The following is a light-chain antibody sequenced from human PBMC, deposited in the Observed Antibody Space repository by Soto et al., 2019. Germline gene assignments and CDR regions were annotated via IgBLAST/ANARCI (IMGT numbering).Light chain of an antibody. CDR1: SSDVGGYKF. Sequence: QSALTQPASVSGAPGQPITISYTGTSSDVGGYKFVSWYQQHPGKAPKVMIYEVSNRPSGVSNRFSGSKSGNTASLTISGLQAEDEADYYCCSYTSSSTWVFGGGTKLTVL. CDR3: CSYTSSSTWV. CDR2: EVS. J-gene: IGLJ3*02. V-gene: IGLV2-14*01.